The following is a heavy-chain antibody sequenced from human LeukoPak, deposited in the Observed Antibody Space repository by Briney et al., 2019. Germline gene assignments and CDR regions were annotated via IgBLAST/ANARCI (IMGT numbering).Heavy chain of an antibody. J-gene: IGHJ6*03. CDR3: AKDTGSHSDYYYYMDV. V-gene: IGHV3-30*02. D-gene: IGHD1-26*01. Sequence: GGSLRLSCAASGFTFSSYGMHWVRQAPGKGLEWVAFIRYDGSNKYYADSVKGRFTISRDNSKNTLYLQMNSLRAEDTAVYYCAKDTGSHSDYYYYMDVWGKGTTVTISS. CDR2: IRYDGSNK. CDR1: GFTFSSYG.